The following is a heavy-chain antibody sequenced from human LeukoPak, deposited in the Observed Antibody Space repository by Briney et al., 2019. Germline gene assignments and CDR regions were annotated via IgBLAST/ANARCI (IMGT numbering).Heavy chain of an antibody. D-gene: IGHD6-13*01. Sequence: PSETLSLTCTVSGGSISSSSYYWGWIRQPPGKGLEWIGSIYYSGSTYYNPSLKSRVTISVDTSKNQFSLKLSSVTAADTAVYYCARRLAAAAYYFDYWGQGTLVTVSS. CDR2: IYYSGST. J-gene: IGHJ4*02. V-gene: IGHV4-39*01. CDR1: GGSISSSSYY. CDR3: ARRLAAAAYYFDY.